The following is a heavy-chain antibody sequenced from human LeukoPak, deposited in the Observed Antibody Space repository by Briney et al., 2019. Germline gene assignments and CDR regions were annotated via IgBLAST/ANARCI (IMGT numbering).Heavy chain of an antibody. CDR1: GFPFSSYW. Sequence: PGGSLRLSCVASGFPFSSYWMTWVRQAPGKGLEWVGNIKQDGSKKSYVDSVKGRFTISRDNSKNTLYLQMNSLRAEDTAVYYCARDRDLTFDYWGQGTLVTVSS. J-gene: IGHJ4*02. CDR3: ARDRDLTFDY. V-gene: IGHV3-7*01. D-gene: IGHD3-10*01. CDR2: IKQDGSKK.